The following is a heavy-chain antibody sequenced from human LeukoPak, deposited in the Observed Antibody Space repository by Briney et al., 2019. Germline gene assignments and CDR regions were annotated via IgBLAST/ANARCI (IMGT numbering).Heavy chain of an antibody. J-gene: IGHJ4*02. CDR3: VRGQTIDY. CDR2: IKSDGTGI. V-gene: IGHV3-74*03. Sequence: GGSLRLSCAASGFTFSDYWMYWLRQAPGKGLVWVSRIKSDGTGILYADFVEGRFTISRDNAKNALYLQMTSLRDEDTAVYYCVRGQTIDYWGQGILVTVSS. D-gene: IGHD3-10*01. CDR1: GFTFSDYW.